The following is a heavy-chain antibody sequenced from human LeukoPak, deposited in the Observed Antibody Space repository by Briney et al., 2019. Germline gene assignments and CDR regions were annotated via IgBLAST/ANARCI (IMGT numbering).Heavy chain of an antibody. CDR3: ARNWKAVIAVPGTVDY. J-gene: IGHJ4*02. Sequence: GSSVKVSCKASGGTFSSYAISWVRQAPGQGLEWMGGIIPIFGTANYAQKFQGRVTITADESTSTAYMELSSLRSEDTAVYYCARNWKAVIAVPGTVDYWGQGTLVTVSS. CDR1: GGTFSSYA. V-gene: IGHV1-69*01. CDR2: IIPIFGTA. D-gene: IGHD6-19*01.